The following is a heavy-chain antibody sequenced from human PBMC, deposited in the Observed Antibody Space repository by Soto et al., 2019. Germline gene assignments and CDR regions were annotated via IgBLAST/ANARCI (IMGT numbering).Heavy chain of an antibody. CDR3: ARSQGSSTSLEIYYYYYYGMDV. D-gene: IGHD2-2*01. CDR2: IIPIPGTA. CDR1: GGTFGSYA. Sequence: QVQLVQSGAEVKKPGSSVKVSCKASGGTFGSYAISWVRQAPGQGLEWMGGIIPIPGTANYAQKFQGRVTIAADESTSTAYMELSSLRSEDTAVYHCARSQGSSTSLEIYYYYYYGMDVWGQGTTVTVSS. V-gene: IGHV1-69*01. J-gene: IGHJ6*02.